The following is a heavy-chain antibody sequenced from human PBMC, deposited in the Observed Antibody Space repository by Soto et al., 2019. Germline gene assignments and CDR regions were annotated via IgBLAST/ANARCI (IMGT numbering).Heavy chain of an antibody. V-gene: IGHV1-18*01. J-gene: IGHJ3*01. Sequence: GXSVKVSFNASGYTFTSYGISLVRHSPGQGLEWMGWISAYNGNTNYAQKLQGRVTMTIDTFTSTAYMDLTSLRSDDTAMYYCARSRRGGLPDDAFDVWGQGTMVTVSS. CDR1: GYTFTSYG. D-gene: IGHD2-2*01. CDR3: ARSRRGGLPDDAFDV. CDR2: ISAYNGNT.